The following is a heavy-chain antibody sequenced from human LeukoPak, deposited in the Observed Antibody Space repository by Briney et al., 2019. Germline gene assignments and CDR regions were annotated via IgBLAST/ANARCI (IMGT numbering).Heavy chain of an antibody. J-gene: IGHJ4*02. CDR1: GFTFSSYS. V-gene: IGHV3-23*01. CDR2: ISGSGNVT. CDR3: AKDRAGAN. Sequence: GGSLRLSCAASGFTFSSYSMNWVRQAPGKGLEWVSVISGSGNVTYYAESVKGRFTISRDNSKRTLCLQMDSLRADDTAIYYCAKDRAGANWGQGTLVLVSS.